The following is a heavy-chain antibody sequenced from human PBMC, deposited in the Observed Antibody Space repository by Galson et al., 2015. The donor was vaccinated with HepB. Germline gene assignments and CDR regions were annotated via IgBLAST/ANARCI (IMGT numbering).Heavy chain of an antibody. J-gene: IGHJ4*02. CDR2: ISYDGSNK. CDR1: GFTFSSYG. CDR3: ARSGLIDY. V-gene: IGHV3-30*03. D-gene: IGHD3/OR15-3a*01. Sequence: SLRLSCAASGFTFSSYGMHWVRQAPGKGLERVAVISYDGSNKYYADSVKGRFTISRDNSKNTLYLQMNSLRAEDTAVYYCARSGLIDYWGQGTLVTVSS.